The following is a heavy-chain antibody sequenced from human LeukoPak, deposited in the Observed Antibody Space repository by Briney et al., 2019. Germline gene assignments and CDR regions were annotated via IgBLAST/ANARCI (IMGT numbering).Heavy chain of an antibody. CDR2: ISSSSSTI. CDR1: GFTFSSYS. CDR3: ARDSPWEEERADY. Sequence: RGSLRLSCAASGFTFSSYSMNWVRQAPGKGLEWVSYISSSSSTIYYADSVKGRFTISRDNAKNSLYLQMNSLRAEDTAVYYCARDSPWEEERADYWGEGTLVTVSS. V-gene: IGHV3-48*04. D-gene: IGHD1-26*01. J-gene: IGHJ4*02.